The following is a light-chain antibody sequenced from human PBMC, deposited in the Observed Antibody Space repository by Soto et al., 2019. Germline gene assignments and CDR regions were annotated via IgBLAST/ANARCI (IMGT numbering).Light chain of an antibody. CDR2: EVS. CDR3: SSYAGSKNVV. CDR1: SSDLGGYNY. Sequence: QSVLTQPPSASGSPGQSVTISCTGTSSDLGGYNYVSWYQQHPGKAPKLMIYEVSKRPSGVPDRFSGSKSGNTASLTVSGLQAEDEADYYCSSYAGSKNVVFGGGTKLTVL. V-gene: IGLV2-8*01. J-gene: IGLJ2*01.